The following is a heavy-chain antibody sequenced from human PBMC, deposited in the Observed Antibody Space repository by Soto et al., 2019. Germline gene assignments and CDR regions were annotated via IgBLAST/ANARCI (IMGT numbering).Heavy chain of an antibody. Sequence: QVHLVQSGTEVKQPRASVKVSCKASGYTFTMYGITWVRQAPGERLEWLGWIYPYNGNTDYAPALQGRLTLTTDTPASTVYMELRSLRSDDTALYFCARSDFTALSSSSYWGQGSQVTVSS. J-gene: IGHJ4*02. D-gene: IGHD2-2*01. CDR1: GYTFTMYG. CDR2: IYPYNGNT. V-gene: IGHV1-18*01. CDR3: ARSDFTALSSSSY.